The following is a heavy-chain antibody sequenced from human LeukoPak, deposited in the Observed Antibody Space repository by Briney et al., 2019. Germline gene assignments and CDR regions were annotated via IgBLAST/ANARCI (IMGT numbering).Heavy chain of an antibody. CDR1: GFTLSSHS. CDR2: ISSSSSYI. V-gene: IGHV3-21*01. D-gene: IGHD3-22*01. Sequence: GGSLRLSCAAYGFTLSSHSMNWVRQAPGKGLEWVSSISSSSSYIHSADSVEGRFTISRDNAKNSQYLQMNSLRAEDTAVYYCARDLYDSGAYSSPIDFWGQGTLVTVSS. CDR3: ARDLYDSGAYSSPIDF. J-gene: IGHJ4*02.